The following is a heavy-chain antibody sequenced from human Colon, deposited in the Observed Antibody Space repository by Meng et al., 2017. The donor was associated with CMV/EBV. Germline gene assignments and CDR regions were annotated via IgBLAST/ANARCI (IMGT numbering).Heavy chain of an antibody. CDR1: GFTFSSYW. J-gene: IGHJ4*02. CDR2: IKQDGSEK. CDR3: ARDLGYCSSTSCYEDY. Sequence: GGSLRLSCAASGFTFSSYWMSWVRQAPGKGLEWVANIKQDGSEKYYVDSVKGRFTISRDNAKNSLYLQMNSLRAEDTAVYYCARDLGYCSSTSCYEDYWGQRTLVTVSS. V-gene: IGHV3-7*01. D-gene: IGHD2-2*01.